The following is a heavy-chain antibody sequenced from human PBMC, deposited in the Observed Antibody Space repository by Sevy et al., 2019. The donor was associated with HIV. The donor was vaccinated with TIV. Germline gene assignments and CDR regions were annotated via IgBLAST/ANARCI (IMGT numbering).Heavy chain of an antibody. V-gene: IGHV3-23*01. Sequence: GGSLRLSCVASGFTFSSYAMSWVRQAPGKGLEWVSAISGSGGSTYYADSVKGRFTISRDNSKNTLYLQMNSLRAEDTAVYYCAKQPSFPYYDFWSGYYTPHEVFDYWGQGTLVTVSS. CDR1: GFTFSSYA. J-gene: IGHJ4*02. CDR3: AKQPSFPYYDFWSGYYTPHEVFDY. D-gene: IGHD3-3*01. CDR2: ISGSGGST.